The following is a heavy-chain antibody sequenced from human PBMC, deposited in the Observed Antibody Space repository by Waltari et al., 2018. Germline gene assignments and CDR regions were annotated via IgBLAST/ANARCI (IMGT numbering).Heavy chain of an antibody. CDR2: IRYDENNK. V-gene: IGHV3-30*02. CDR1: GIIFSSDG. CDR3: AKDQYIGWTYYFDY. Sequence: VRPVESGGGEAQPVGSRRPCCAASGIIFSSDGMHWVRQAVGKGMEWVALIRYDENNKYYADSVNVRVTISRDNSKNTLYLQMNSLRAEDTAVYYCAKDQYIGWTYYFDYWGQGTLVTVSS. J-gene: IGHJ4*02. D-gene: IGHD6-19*01.